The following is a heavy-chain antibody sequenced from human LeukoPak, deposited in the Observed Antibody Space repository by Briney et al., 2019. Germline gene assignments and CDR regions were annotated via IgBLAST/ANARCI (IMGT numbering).Heavy chain of an antibody. CDR1: GGSISSYY. J-gene: IGHJ6*02. CDR2: IYYSGST. D-gene: IGHD3-9*01. CDR3: ARADILTGYSPYYYYYYGMDV. V-gene: IGHV4-59*01. Sequence: SETLSLTCTVSGGSISSYYWSWIRQPPGKGLEWIGYIYYSGSTNYNPSLKSRVTISVDTSKNQFSLKLSSVTAADTAVIYCARADILTGYSPYYYYYYGMDVWGQGTTVTVSS.